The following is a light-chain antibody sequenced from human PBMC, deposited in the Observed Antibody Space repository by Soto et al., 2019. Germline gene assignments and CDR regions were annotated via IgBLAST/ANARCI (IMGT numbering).Light chain of an antibody. CDR3: QQYGSSTGT. CDR1: QSVSSSY. Sequence: EIGLTQSPGALSLSQEERATLSCRASQSVSSSYLAWYQQKPGQAPRLLIYGASSRATGIPARFSGSGSGTDFTLTVSRLEPEDFAVYFCQQYGSSTGTSGQGTMV. J-gene: IGKJ1*01. V-gene: IGKV3-20*01. CDR2: GAS.